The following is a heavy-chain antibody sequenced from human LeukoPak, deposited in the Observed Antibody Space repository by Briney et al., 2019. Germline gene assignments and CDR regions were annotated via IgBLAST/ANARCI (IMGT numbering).Heavy chain of an antibody. CDR3: ARVSLVRGAPDYYFDY. CDR2: IYTSGST. CDR1: GGSISSYY. J-gene: IGHJ4*02. V-gene: IGHV4-4*07. D-gene: IGHD3-10*01. Sequence: SETLSLTCTASGGSISSYYWRWIRQPAGKGLEWIARIYTSGSTNYNPSLKSRVTMSVDTSKNQFSLKLSSVTAADTAVYYCARVSLVRGAPDYYFDYWGQGTLVTVSS.